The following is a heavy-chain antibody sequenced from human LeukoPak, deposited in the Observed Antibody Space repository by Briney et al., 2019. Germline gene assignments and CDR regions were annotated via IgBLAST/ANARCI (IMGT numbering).Heavy chain of an antibody. J-gene: IGHJ4*02. CDR1: GGSVSSGSYY. Sequence: PSETLSLTCTVSGGSVSSGSYYWSWIRQPPGKGLEGIGYIYYSGSTNYNPSLKSRVTISVDTSKNQFSLKLSSVTAADTAVYYCARGVAGAKDYFDFWGQGTLVTVSS. CDR3: ARGVAGAKDYFDF. CDR2: IYYSGST. V-gene: IGHV4-61*01. D-gene: IGHD1-26*01.